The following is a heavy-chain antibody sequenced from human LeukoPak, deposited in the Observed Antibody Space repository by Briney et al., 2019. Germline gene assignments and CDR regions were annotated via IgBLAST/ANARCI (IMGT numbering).Heavy chain of an antibody. CDR1: GYTFTIYG. V-gene: IGHV1-18*01. J-gene: IGHJ4*02. Sequence: ASVKVSCKSSGYTFTIYGISGVRQAPGQGLEWMGWISAYNGNTNYAQKLQGRVTMTTDTSPSTAYMELRSLRSDDTAVYYRARDKGYSGSYLDHWGQGPLVTVSS. D-gene: IGHD1-26*01. CDR2: ISAYNGNT. CDR3: ARDKGYSGSYLDH.